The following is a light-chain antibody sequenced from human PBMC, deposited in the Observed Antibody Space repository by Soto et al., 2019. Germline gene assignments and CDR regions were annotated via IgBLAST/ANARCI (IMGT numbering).Light chain of an antibody. CDR1: SSDVGGYNY. CDR2: EVS. Sequence: QSALTQPASVSGSPGQSITISCTGTSSDVGGYNYVSWYQQHPGKAPKLMIYEVSNRPSGVSNRFSGSKSGNTASLTISGLQSEDEATYYCATWDDSRKGVFGTGTKVTVL. V-gene: IGLV2-14*01. CDR3: ATWDDSRKGV. J-gene: IGLJ1*01.